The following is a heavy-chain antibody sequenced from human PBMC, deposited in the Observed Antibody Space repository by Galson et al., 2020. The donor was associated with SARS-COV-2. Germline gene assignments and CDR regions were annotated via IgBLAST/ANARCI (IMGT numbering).Heavy chain of an antibody. CDR1: GGSISSYY. D-gene: IGHD6-6*01. V-gene: IGHV4-4*07. CDR3: ARDLEYSSSSYYYYGMDV. Sequence: ETSETLSLTCTVSGGSISSYYWSWIRQPAGKGLEWIGRIYTSGSTNYNPSLKSRVTMSVDTSKNQFSLKLSSVTAADTAVYYCARDLEYSSSSYYYYGMDVWGQGTTVTVSS. CDR2: IYTSGST. J-gene: IGHJ6*02.